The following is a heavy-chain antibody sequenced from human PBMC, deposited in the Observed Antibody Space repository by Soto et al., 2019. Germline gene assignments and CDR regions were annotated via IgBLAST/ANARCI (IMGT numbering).Heavy chain of an antibody. Sequence: QVQLVQSGAEMKTPGSSVKVSCKASGGTFSNYAINWVRQAPGQGLEWMGGLLPIYGTVNYAQKFQGRVTITADESTNTAYMELSSLRSEDTAVYRCARGAPYDTSGYPFDYWGRGTLVTVSS. J-gene: IGHJ4*02. CDR3: ARGAPYDTSGYPFDY. V-gene: IGHV1-69*01. CDR2: LLPIYGTV. D-gene: IGHD3-22*01. CDR1: GGTFSNYA.